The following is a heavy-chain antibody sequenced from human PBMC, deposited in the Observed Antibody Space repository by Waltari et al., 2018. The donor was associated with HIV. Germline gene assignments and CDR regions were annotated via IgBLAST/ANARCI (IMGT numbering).Heavy chain of an antibody. V-gene: IGHV4-34*01. CDR3: AAGPFWGSYRYTHY. CDR2: INHSGST. CDR1: GGSFSGYY. D-gene: IGHD3-16*02. Sequence: QVQLQPWGAGLLKPSETLSLPCAVYGGSFSGYYWSWIRQPPGKGLEWMGEINHSGSTNYNPSLKSRVTISVDTSKNQFSLKLSSVTAADTAVYYCAAGPFWGSYRYTHYWGQGTLVTVSS. J-gene: IGHJ4*02.